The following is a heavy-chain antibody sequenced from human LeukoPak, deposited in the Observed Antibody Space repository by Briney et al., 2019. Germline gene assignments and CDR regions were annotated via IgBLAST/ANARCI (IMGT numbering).Heavy chain of an antibody. Sequence: GSLRLSCAASGFTFRNYWMSWVRQAPGTGLEWVANIKQDGSDRNYVTSVRGRFTISRDNAESSLFLQMNSLRAEDTAVYYCAKAGMLRHFESDYWGQGTLVAVSS. CDR1: GFTFRNYW. CDR3: AKAGMLRHFESDY. D-gene: IGHD3-9*01. CDR2: IKQDGSDR. J-gene: IGHJ4*02. V-gene: IGHV3-7*03.